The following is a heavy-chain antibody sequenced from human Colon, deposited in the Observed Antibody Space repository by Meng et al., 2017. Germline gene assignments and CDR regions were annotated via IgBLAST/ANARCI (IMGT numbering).Heavy chain of an antibody. D-gene: IGHD2-21*01. CDR3: ARYGPYWYFDL. J-gene: IGHJ2*01. CDR1: GGSINTYY. CDR2: ISYRGST. Sequence: QVQLQESGPGLVKPSETPPLTCTVSGGSINTYYWSWIRQPPGKGLELIGYISYRGSTYSSPSLRSRVTISVDTSKNQFSVRLSSVTTADTAVYYCARYGPYWYFDLWGRGTLVTVSS. V-gene: IGHV4-59*01.